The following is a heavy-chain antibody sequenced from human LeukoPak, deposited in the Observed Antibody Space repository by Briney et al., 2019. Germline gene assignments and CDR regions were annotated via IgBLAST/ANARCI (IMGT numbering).Heavy chain of an antibody. J-gene: IGHJ6*02. V-gene: IGHV1-24*01. Sequence: ASVKVSCTVSGYTLTELSMHWVRQAPGKGLEWMGGFDPEDGETIYAQKFQGRVTMTEDTSTDTAYMELSSLRSEDTAVYYCATGFVPANYYYYYGMDVWGQGTTVTVSS. CDR2: FDPEDGET. CDR1: GYTLTELS. D-gene: IGHD6-6*01. CDR3: ATGFVPANYYYYYGMDV.